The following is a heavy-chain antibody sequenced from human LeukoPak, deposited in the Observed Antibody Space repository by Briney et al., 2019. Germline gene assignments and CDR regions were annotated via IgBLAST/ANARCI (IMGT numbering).Heavy chain of an antibody. J-gene: IGHJ4*02. CDR3: ARGTGGNFDY. CDR1: GYTFTSYD. Sequence: ASVKVSFKGSGYTFTSYDINWVRQGTGQGLEWMGWMNPNSGNTGYAQKFQGRVTMTRHTSISTAYMALSSLRSGDTAVYYCARGTGGNFDYWGQGTLVTVSS. V-gene: IGHV1-8*01. D-gene: IGHD4-23*01. CDR2: MNPNSGNT.